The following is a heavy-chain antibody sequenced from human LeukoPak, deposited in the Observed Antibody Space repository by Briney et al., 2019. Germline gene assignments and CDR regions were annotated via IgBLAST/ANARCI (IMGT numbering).Heavy chain of an antibody. D-gene: IGHD2-15*01. Sequence: GGSLRLSCAASGFTFSSYAMNWVRQAPGKGLEWVSSISGSGDSTYYADSVKGRFTISRDNAKNTQYLQINSLRVEDTAVYYCARSLRSPRYCIDDTCYFDYWGQGTLVTVSS. CDR1: GFTFSSYA. V-gene: IGHV3-23*01. CDR3: ARSLRSPRYCIDDTCYFDY. CDR2: ISGSGDST. J-gene: IGHJ4*02.